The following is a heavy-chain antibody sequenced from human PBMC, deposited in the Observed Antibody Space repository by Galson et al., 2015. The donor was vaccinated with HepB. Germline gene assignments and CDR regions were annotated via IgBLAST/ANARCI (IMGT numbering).Heavy chain of an antibody. J-gene: IGHJ4*02. D-gene: IGHD2-2*02. CDR1: GYTFTSSG. CDR3: ARVYTHLLTLTAFDY. CDR2: ISAYNGNT. V-gene: IGHV1-18*04. Sequence: CKASGYTFTSSGISWVRQAPGQGLEWMGWISAYNGNTNYAQKLQGRVTMTTDTSTSTAYMELRSLRSDDTAVYYCARVYTHLLTLTAFDYWGQGTLVTVSS.